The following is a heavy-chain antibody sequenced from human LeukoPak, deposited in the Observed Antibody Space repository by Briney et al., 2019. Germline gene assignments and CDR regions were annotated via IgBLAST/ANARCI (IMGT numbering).Heavy chain of an antibody. V-gene: IGHV4-38-2*02. CDR3: ARRRRWLQLQGFDY. CDR2: IYHSGST. CDR1: GYSISSGYY. J-gene: IGHJ4*02. Sequence: SETLSLTCTVSGYSISSGYYWGWIRQPPGKGLEWIGSIYHSGSTYYNPSLKSRVTISVDTSKNQFSLKLSSVTAADTAVYYCARRRRWLQLQGFDYWGQGTLVTVSS. D-gene: IGHD5-24*01.